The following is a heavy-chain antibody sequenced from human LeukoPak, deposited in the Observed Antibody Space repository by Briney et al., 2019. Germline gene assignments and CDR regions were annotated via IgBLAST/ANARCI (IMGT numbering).Heavy chain of an antibody. J-gene: IGHJ4*02. CDR2: ISSSGSTI. Sequence: GGSLRLSCAASGFTFSSYEMNWVRQAPGKGLEWVSYISSSGSTIYYADSVKGRFTISRDNAKNSLYLQMNSLRVEDTAVYYCARDRGIAAQYYFDYWGQGTLVTVSS. CDR1: GFTFSSYE. D-gene: IGHD6-13*01. CDR3: ARDRGIAAQYYFDY. V-gene: IGHV3-48*03.